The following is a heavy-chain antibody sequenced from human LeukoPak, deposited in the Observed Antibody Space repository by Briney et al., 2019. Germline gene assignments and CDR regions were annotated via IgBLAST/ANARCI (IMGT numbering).Heavy chain of an antibody. CDR1: GGSFSGYY. CDR2: INHSGST. CDR3: ARDYYDSSGTNHNLGY. Sequence: SETLSLTCAVYGGSFSGYYWSWIRQPPGKGLEWIGEINHSGSTNYNPSLKSRVTISVDTSKNQFSLKLSSVTAADTAVYYCARDYYDSSGTNHNLGYWGQGTLVTASS. J-gene: IGHJ4*02. D-gene: IGHD3-22*01. V-gene: IGHV4-34*01.